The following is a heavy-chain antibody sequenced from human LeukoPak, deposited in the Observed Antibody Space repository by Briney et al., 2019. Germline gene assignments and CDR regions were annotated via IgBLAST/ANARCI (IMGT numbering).Heavy chain of an antibody. CDR1: GGTFSSYA. CDR2: IIPIFGTA. J-gene: IGHJ6*03. CDR3: ARDDCSSTSCYGYYYYYMDV. V-gene: IGHV1-69*05. Sequence: ASVKVSCKASGGTFSSYAISWVRQAPGQGFEWMGGIIPIFGTANYAQKFQGRVTITTDESTSTAYMELSSLRSEDTAVYYCARDDCSSTSCYGYYYYYMDVWGKGTTVTVSS. D-gene: IGHD2-2*01.